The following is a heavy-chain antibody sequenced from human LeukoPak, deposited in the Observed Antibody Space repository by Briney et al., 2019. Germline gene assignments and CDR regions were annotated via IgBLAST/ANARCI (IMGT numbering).Heavy chain of an antibody. D-gene: IGHD2-2*01. CDR3: AKDIVVVPAAITMNWFDP. CDR2: IRYDGSNK. J-gene: IGHJ5*02. Sequence: GGSLRLSCAASGFTFSSYGMHWVRQAPGKGLEWVAFIRYDGSNKYYADSVKGRFTISRDNSKNTLYLQMNSLRAEDTAVYYCAKDIVVVPAAITMNWFDPWGQGTLVTVSS. CDR1: GFTFSSYG. V-gene: IGHV3-30*02.